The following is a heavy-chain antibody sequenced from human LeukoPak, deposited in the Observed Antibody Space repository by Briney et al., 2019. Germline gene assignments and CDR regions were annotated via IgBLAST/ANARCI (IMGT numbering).Heavy chain of an antibody. CDR2: ISYDGSNK. D-gene: IGHD6-19*01. CDR3: ARALRFTGYSSGWPFDY. CDR1: GFTFSSYA. V-gene: IGHV3-30*04. Sequence: GGSLRLSCAASGFTFSSYAMHWVRQAPGKGLEWVAVISYDGSNKYYADSVKGRFTISRDNSKNTLYLQMNSLRAEDTAVYYCARALRFTGYSSGWPFDYWGQGTLVTVSS. J-gene: IGHJ4*02.